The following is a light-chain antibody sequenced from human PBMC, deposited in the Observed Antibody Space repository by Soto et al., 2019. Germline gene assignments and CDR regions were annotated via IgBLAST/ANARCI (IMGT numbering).Light chain of an antibody. CDR1: QSVSSN. V-gene: IGKV3-15*01. CDR3: QQYDNLPLT. CDR2: GAS. J-gene: IGKJ3*01. Sequence: EIVLTQSPGTLSVSHGERATLSCRASQSVSSNLAWYQQKPGQAPRLLIFGASSRATGVPARFSGSGSGTEFTLTINSLQSEDFAVYFCQQYDNLPLTFGPGTKVDIK.